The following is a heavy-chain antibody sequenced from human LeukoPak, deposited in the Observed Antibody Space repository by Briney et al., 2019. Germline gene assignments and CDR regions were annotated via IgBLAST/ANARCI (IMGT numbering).Heavy chain of an antibody. CDR3: ARYASGIGAFDY. J-gene: IGHJ4*02. Sequence: SGPTLVNPTQTLTLTCTFSGLSLSTIGVGVGWIRQPPGKALEWLALIYWDDDKHYSPSLKSRLTFTRGTSKNQVVLTMTNIDPVDTATYYCARYASGIGAFDYWGQGTLVTVSS. V-gene: IGHV2-5*02. CDR1: GLSLSTIGVG. CDR2: IYWDDDK. D-gene: IGHD2-2*01.